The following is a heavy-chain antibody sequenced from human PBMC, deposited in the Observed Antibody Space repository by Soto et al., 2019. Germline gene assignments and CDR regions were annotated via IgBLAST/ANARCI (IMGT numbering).Heavy chain of an antibody. J-gene: IGHJ6*02. CDR2: IYYSGST. V-gene: IGHV4-59*01. Sequence: PSETLSLTCTVSGGSISSYYWSWIRQPPGKGLEWIGYIYYSGSTNYNPSLKSRVTISVDTSKNQFSLTLSSVTAADTAVYYWARADTDYYYYYGMDVWGQGTTVTVSS. CDR1: GGSISSYY. CDR3: ARADTDYYYYYGMDV.